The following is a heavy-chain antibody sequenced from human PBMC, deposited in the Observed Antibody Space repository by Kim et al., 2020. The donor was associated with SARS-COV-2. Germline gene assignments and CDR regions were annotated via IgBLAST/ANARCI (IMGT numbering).Heavy chain of an antibody. CDR3: ARQRGETRRIAAARRRVEFDY. D-gene: IGHD6-13*01. V-gene: IGHV4-34*01. J-gene: IGHJ4*02. Sequence: SETLSLTCAVYGGSFSGYYWSWIRQPPGKGLEWIGEINHSGSTNYNPSLKSRVTISVDTSKNQFSLKLSSVTAADTAVYYCARQRGETRRIAAARRRVEFDYWGQGTLVTVSS. CDR1: GGSFSGYY. CDR2: INHSGST.